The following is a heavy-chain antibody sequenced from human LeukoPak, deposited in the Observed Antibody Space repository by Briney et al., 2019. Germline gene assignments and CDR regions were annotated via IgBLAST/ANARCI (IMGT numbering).Heavy chain of an antibody. D-gene: IGHD1/OR15-1a*01. CDR1: GGSVSSGLNK. J-gene: IGHJ4*02. V-gene: IGHV4-61*01. CDR3: ARGGSTKADY. Sequence: PSETLSLTCTVSGGSVSSGLNKWSWIRQPPGKELEWIGDISYSGSASYNPSLRSRVTISLDTSTNQFSLTLGSVTAADTAVYYCARGGSTKADYWGQGTLVTVSS. CDR2: ISYSGSA.